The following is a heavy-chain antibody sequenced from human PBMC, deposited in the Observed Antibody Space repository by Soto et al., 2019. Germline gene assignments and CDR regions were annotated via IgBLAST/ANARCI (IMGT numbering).Heavy chain of an antibody. V-gene: IGHV1-69*06. Sequence: ASVKVSCKASGGTFSSYAISWVRQAPGQGLEWMGGIIPIFGTANYAQKFQGRVTITADKSTSTAYMELSSLRSEDTAVYYCARVEQWLVHCLDPWGQGTLVTVYS. CDR3: ARVEQWLVHCLDP. CDR1: GGTFSSYA. J-gene: IGHJ5*02. D-gene: IGHD6-19*01. CDR2: IIPIFGTA.